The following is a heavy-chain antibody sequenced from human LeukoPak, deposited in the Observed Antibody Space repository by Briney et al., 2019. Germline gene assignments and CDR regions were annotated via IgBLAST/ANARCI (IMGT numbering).Heavy chain of an antibody. CDR2: INHNGNVN. J-gene: IGHJ4*02. CDR1: GFTFSSYW. V-gene: IGHV3-7*01. Sequence: PGGSLRLSCAASGFTFSSYWMNWARQAPGKGLEWVASINHNGNVNYYVDSVKGRFTISRDNSKNTLYLQMNSLRAEDTAVYYCAMGRQLDYWGQGTLVTVSS. CDR3: AMGRQLDY.